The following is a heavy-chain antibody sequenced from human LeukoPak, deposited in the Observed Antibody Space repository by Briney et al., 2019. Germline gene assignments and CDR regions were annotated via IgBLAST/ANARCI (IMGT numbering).Heavy chain of an antibody. D-gene: IGHD2-8*02. CDR2: ISGSGGLT. CDR1: GAIFSSYA. V-gene: IGHV3-23*01. CDR3: AKSPGYWAHDY. J-gene: IGHJ4*02. Sequence: GGSLRLSCAVSGAIFSSYAMSWVRQAPGKGLEWVSVISGSGGLTYYADSVKGRFTISRDNSKNTLSLQMNSLRAEDTAVYYCAKSPGYWAHDYWGQGTLVTVSS.